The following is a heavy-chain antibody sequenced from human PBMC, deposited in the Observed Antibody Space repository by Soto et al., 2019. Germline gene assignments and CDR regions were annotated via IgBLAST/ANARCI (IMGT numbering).Heavy chain of an antibody. CDR3: ARGTRSSSWYGGDY. CDR2: MNPTRGIT. CDR1: GYTFTSYD. J-gene: IGHJ4*02. V-gene: IGHV1-8*01. Sequence: QVQLVQSGAEVKKPGASVKVSCKASGYTFTSYDINWVRQATGQGLEWMGWMNPTRGITGYAQKFQGRVTMTRTSSISTAYMELSSLRSEGTDVYYCARGTRSSSWYGGDYWGQGTLVTVSS. D-gene: IGHD6-13*01.